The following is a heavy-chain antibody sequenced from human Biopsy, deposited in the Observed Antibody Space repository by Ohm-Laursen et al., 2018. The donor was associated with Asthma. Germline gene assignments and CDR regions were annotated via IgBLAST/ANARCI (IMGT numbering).Heavy chain of an antibody. J-gene: IGHJ6*02. V-gene: IGHV1-18*01. Sequence: ASVKVSCNTSGYTFNSAGITWVRQAPGQGLEWMGWISVYNGNTKVAQKLQNRVTMITDTSTSTAYMELRSLRSDDTAVYFCAEAVDYSHYYGIDVWGQGTTVTVS. CDR3: AEAVDYSHYYGIDV. CDR2: ISVYNGNT. D-gene: IGHD3-10*01. CDR1: GYTFNSAG.